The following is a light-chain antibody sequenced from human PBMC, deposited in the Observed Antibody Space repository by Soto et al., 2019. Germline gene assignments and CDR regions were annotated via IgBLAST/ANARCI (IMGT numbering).Light chain of an antibody. J-gene: IGLJ1*01. V-gene: IGLV2-14*01. CDR2: DVN. CDR3: TSYTSSTPFYV. Sequence: QSVLTQPASVSGSPGQSIAISCTGTSSDVGGYNYVSWYQQHPGKAPKLMVYDVNDRPSGVSDRFSGSKSGNTASLTISGLQAEDEADYYCTSYTSSTPFYVFGTGTKVTVL. CDR1: SSDVGGYNY.